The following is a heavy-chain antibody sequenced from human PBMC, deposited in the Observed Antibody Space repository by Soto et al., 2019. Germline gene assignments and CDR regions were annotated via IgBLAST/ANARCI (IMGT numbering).Heavy chain of an antibody. Sequence: EVQLVESGGGLIQPGGSLRLSCAASGFTVSSTFMMWVRQAPGKGVEWVSSLYRGGSTYYADAVEGRFIVSRDSPENTLHLQMNSLRGDDTAVYYCARDRVEVPAHPRLDAFDLWGQGTVVAVSS. V-gene: IGHV3-53*01. J-gene: IGHJ3*01. CDR3: ARDRVEVPAHPRLDAFDL. CDR1: GFTVSSTF. CDR2: LYRGGST.